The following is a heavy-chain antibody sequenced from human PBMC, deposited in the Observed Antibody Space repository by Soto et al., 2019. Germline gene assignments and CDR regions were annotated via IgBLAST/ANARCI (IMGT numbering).Heavy chain of an antibody. CDR3: TTDSLFTMTLVRFDI. D-gene: IGHD3-22*01. Sequence: GGSLRLSCAASGFTXSTYAMSWVRQSPGKGLEWVSAMSGSGATTHHADSVKGRFTISRDNSKNTLYLQLNSLRAEDTAVYYCTTDSLFTMTLVRFDIWGHGTLVTVSS. V-gene: IGHV3-23*01. J-gene: IGHJ4*01. CDR1: GFTXSTYA. CDR2: MSGSGATT.